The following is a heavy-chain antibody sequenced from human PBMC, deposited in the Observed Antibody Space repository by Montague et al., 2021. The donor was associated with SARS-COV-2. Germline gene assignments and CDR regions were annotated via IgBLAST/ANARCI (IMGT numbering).Heavy chain of an antibody. V-gene: IGHV6-1*01. D-gene: IGHD6-13*01. J-gene: IGHJ6*02. CDR1: GDSVSSHSAA. CDR3: ARGSQVGSWPPTDSGMDV. CDR2: TYYRSKWHN. Sequence: CAISGDSVSSHSAAWKWIRQSPSRGLEWLGRTYYRSKWHNDYAESVKSRITINPDTSKNQISLQLNSVTPEDTAVYYCARGSQVGSWPPTDSGMDVWGQGTKVTVSS.